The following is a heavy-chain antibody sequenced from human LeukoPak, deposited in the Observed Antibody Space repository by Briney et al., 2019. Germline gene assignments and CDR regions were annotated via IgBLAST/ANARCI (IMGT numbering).Heavy chain of an antibody. J-gene: IGHJ5*02. CDR2: IYYSGST. Sequence: SETLSLTCTGSGGSISSYHWSWIRQPPGKGLEWIGYIYYSGSTNYNPSLKSRVTISVDTSKNQFSLKLSSVTAADTAVYYCARVTYYYDSSGYSSWFDPWGQGTLVTVSS. CDR1: GGSISSYH. V-gene: IGHV4-59*01. D-gene: IGHD3-22*01. CDR3: ARVTYYYDSSGYSSWFDP.